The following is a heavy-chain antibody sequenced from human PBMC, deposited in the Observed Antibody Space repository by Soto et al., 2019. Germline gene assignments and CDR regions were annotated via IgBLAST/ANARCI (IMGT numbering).Heavy chain of an antibody. CDR2: ISYDGSNK. CDR1: GFTFSSYG. CDR3: AKDPNWNSLGYYYYGMDV. Sequence: SCKTSGFTFSSYGMHWVRQAPGKGLEWVAVISYDGSNKYYADSVKGRFTISRDNSKNTLYLQMNSLRAEDTAVYYCAKDPNWNSLGYYYYGMDVWGQGTTVTVSS. J-gene: IGHJ6*02. D-gene: IGHD1-7*01. V-gene: IGHV3-30*18.